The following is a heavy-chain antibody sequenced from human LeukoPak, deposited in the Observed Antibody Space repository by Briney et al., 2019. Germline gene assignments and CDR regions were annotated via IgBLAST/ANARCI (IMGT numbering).Heavy chain of an antibody. Sequence: GGSLRLSCAASGFTVSDHYMSWVRQAPGRGLESVSLIYSGGTTLYADSVKGRFTISRDNSKNTLYLQMNSLRAEDTAVYYCARDRHQGAFDMWGQGTMVIVSS. D-gene: IGHD2-2*01. CDR2: IYSGGTT. V-gene: IGHV3-53*01. CDR3: ARDRHQGAFDM. J-gene: IGHJ3*02. CDR1: GFTVSDHY.